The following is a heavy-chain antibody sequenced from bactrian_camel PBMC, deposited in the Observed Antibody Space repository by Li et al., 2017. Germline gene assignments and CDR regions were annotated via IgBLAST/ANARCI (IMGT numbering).Heavy chain of an antibody. Sequence: HVQLVESGGGLVQPGGSLRLSCASSGFTTSDYYMNWVRQAPGKEREGVAAMLIFGLKRDYADSVEGRFTISYEHANNTLYLQMNSLKPEDTAMYYCAAGRPKYNGLGTSADFGYWGQGTQVTVS. J-gene: IGHJ6*01. CDR3: AAGRPKYNGLGTSADFGY. CDR1: GFTTSDYY. V-gene: IGHV3S6*01. D-gene: IGHD5*01. CDR2: MLIFGLKR.